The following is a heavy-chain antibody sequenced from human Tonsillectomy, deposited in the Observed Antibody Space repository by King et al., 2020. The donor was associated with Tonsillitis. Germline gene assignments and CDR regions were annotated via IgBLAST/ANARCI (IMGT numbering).Heavy chain of an antibody. Sequence: VQLVESGGGLVQPGGSLRLSCAASGFTFSSYAMSWVRQAPGKGLEWVSTLSGSGSSTYYADSVKGRLTISRDNSKNTLYLQMNSLRAEDTAVYYCARASGGLSGSYPLNAFDVWGQGTMVTVS. CDR1: GFTFSSYA. CDR2: LSGSGSST. V-gene: IGHV3-23*04. CDR3: ARASGGLSGSYPLNAFDV. D-gene: IGHD1-26*01. J-gene: IGHJ3*01.